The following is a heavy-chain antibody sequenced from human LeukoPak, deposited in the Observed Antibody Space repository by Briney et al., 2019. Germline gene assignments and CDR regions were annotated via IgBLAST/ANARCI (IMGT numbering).Heavy chain of an antibody. D-gene: IGHD3-10*01. V-gene: IGHV1-69*05. J-gene: IGHJ4*02. Sequence: GASVKVSCKASGGTFSSYAISWVRQAPGQGLEWMGGIIPIFGTANYAQKFQGRVTITTDESTSTAYMELSSLRSEDTAVYYCAGPYYGSGSYYYFDYWGQGTLVTVSS. CDR2: IIPIFGTA. CDR3: AGPYYGSGSYYYFDY. CDR1: GGTFSSYA.